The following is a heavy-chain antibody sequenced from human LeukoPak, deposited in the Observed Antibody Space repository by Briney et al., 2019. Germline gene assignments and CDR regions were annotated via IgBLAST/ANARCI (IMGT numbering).Heavy chain of an antibody. CDR2: IYSGGST. Sequence: PGGSLRLSCAASGFTVSSNYMSWVRQAPGKGLEWVSVIYSGGSTYYADSVKGRFTISRDNSKNTLYLQMNSLRAEDTAVYYCATSLYCSSTSCPLDYWGQGTLVTVSS. J-gene: IGHJ4*02. D-gene: IGHD2-2*01. V-gene: IGHV3-66*01. CDR3: ATSLYCSSTSCPLDY. CDR1: GFTVSSNY.